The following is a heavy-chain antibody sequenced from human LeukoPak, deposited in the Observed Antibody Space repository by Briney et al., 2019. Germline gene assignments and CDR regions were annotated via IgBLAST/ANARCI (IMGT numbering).Heavy chain of an antibody. CDR3: AKDLVD. J-gene: IGHJ4*02. Sequence: PGGSLRLFYAASGFTFSSDAMSSVRQAPGKWLEWLSSIRGSGGSTYYADSVKGRFTISRDNSKNTLYLQMNSLRAEDTAVYYCAKDLVDWGQGTLVTVSS. CDR2: IRGSGGST. V-gene: IGHV3-23*01. CDR1: GFTFSSDA.